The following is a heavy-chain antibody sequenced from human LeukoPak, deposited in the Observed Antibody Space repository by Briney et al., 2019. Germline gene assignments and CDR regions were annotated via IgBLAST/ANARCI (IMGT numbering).Heavy chain of an antibody. CDR3: ATGYSSSWYVYYYYGMDV. D-gene: IGHD6-13*01. J-gene: IGHJ6*02. Sequence: ASVKVSCKASGGTFSSYTISWVRQAPGQGLEWMGRIIPILGIANYAQKFQGRVTITADKSTSTAYMELSSLRSEDTAVYYCATGYSSSWYVYYYYGMDVWGQGTTATVSS. CDR2: IIPILGIA. CDR1: GGTFSSYT. V-gene: IGHV1-69*02.